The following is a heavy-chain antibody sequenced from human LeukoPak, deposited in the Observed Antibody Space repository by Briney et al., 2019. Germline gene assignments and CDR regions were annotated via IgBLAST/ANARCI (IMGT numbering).Heavy chain of an antibody. CDR2: IYYSGSS. J-gene: IGHJ6*02. V-gene: IGHV4-59*01. Sequence: SETLSLTCTVSGGSINGYYWTWIRQSPGKGLEWIGYIYYSGSSNYNPSLKSRVTISADTSKNQFSLKLSSVTAADTAVYYCARVGDYYYYGMDVWGQGTTVTVSS. CDR3: ARVGDYYYYGMDV. CDR1: GGSINGYY.